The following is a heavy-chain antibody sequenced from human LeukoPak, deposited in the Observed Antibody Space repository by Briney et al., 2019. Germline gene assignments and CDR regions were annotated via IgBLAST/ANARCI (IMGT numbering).Heavy chain of an antibody. D-gene: IGHD2-2*01. CDR2: IRTKANNYAT. J-gene: IGHJ4*02. CDR3: TRLGEYASLSGDY. CDR1: GFTFSGSA. V-gene: IGHV3-73*01. Sequence: PGGSLRLSCAGSGFTFSGSAMHWVRQASGRGLEWIGHIRTKANNYATAYTASVRGRFTISRDDSTNTAYLQMNSLKIEDSAIYYCTRLGEYASLSGDYWGPGTLVTVSS.